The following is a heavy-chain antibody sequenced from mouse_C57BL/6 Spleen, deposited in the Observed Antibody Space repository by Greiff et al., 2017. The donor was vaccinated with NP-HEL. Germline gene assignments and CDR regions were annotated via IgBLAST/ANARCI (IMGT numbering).Heavy chain of an antibody. V-gene: IGHV3-6*01. CDR1: GYSITSGYY. J-gene: IGHJ4*01. CDR3: ARGGGITGPDYYAMDY. CDR2: ISYDGSN. D-gene: IGHD4-1*01. Sequence: EVKLQESGPGLVKPSQSLSLTCSVTGYSITSGYYWNWIRQFPGNKLEWMGYISYDGSNNYNPSLKNRISITRDTSKNQFFLKLNSVTTEDTATYYCARGGGITGPDYYAMDYWGQGTSVTVSS.